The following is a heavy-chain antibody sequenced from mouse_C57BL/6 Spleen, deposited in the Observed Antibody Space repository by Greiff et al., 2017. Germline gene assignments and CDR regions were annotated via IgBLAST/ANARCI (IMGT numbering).Heavy chain of an antibody. J-gene: IGHJ3*01. V-gene: IGHV6-3*01. CDR3: TGGYYDYDGFAY. D-gene: IGHD2-4*01. Sequence: EVKLMESGGGLVQPGGSMKLSCVASGFTFSNYWMNWVRQSPETGLEWVAQIRLKSDNYATHYAESVKGRFTISRDDSKSSVYLQMNNLRAEDTGIYYCTGGYYDYDGFAYWGQGTLVTVSA. CDR1: GFTFSNYW. CDR2: IRLKSDNYAT.